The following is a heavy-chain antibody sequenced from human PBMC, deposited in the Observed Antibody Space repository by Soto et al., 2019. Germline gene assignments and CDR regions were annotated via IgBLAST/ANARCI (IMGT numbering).Heavy chain of an antibody. V-gene: IGHV1-69*05. CDR1: GGTFSSYV. CDR2: IIAVSGTA. CDR3: ATVDRSVALVGWFDP. J-gene: IGHJ5*02. D-gene: IGHD2-8*02. Sequence: QVHLEQSGAEVKKPGSSVKVSCKFSGGTFSSYVIIWVRQAPGQGLEWMGGIIAVSGTANYEQKFHGRVTLTTDEGTNTASMDLSSVRFADAAGYNCATVDRSVALVGWFDPWGQGTPVTVSS.